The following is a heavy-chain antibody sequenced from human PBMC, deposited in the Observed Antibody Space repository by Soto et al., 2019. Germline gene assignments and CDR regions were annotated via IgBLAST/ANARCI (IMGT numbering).Heavy chain of an antibody. CDR3: ARDSTGHYYDSSGSYYGMDV. J-gene: IGHJ6*02. D-gene: IGHD3-22*01. V-gene: IGHV4-30-4*01. CDR2: IYYSGST. CDR1: GGSISSGDYY. Sequence: SETLSLTCTVSGGSISSGDYYWSWIRQPPGKGLEWIGYIYYSGSTYYNPSLKSRVTISVDTSKNQFSLKLSSVTAADTAVYYCARDSTGHYYDSSGSYYGMDVWGQVTTVTVS.